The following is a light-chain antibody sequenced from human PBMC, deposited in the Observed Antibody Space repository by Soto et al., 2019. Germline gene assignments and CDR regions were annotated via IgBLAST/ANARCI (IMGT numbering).Light chain of an antibody. Sequence: DTQATHCSTFLFASVGDKVIITFRACQDIGSWLNWYQQKPVKAPNLLIYKASALQSGVPSKFSGSRSGTEFTLTISSLQPEDYATYFCQQSKDFPLTFGGGPKVDSK. J-gene: IGKJ4*01. CDR2: KAS. CDR1: QDIGSW. V-gene: IGKV1-12*01. CDR3: QQSKDFPLT.